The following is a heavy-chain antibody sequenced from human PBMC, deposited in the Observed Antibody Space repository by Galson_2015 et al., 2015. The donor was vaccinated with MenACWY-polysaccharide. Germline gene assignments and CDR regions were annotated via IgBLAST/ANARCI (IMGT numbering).Heavy chain of an antibody. CDR3: ARADCSGDGRCYFAH. CDR2: IIPMLGKP. CDR1: GGTFDDHG. Sequence: SVKVSCKASGGTFDDHGITWVRQAPGQGLEWMGRIIPMLGKPNYPQKIQGRVTITADQSTRTVYMELSSLRSEDTAVYYCARADCSGDGRCYFAHWGQGTLVTVSS. V-gene: IGHV1-69*04. J-gene: IGHJ4*02. D-gene: IGHD2-15*01.